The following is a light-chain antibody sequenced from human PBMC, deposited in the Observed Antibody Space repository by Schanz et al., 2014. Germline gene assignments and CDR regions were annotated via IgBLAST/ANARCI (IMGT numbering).Light chain of an antibody. J-gene: IGKJ2*01. Sequence: DIQMTQSPSSLSASVGDRVTITCRTSQDISIYLAWFQQKPGKAPKSLIYATSSLQSGVPSKFSGSGSGTEFTLTISSLQPEDFAVYYCQRCTDTVTFGQGTNLQIK. CDR2: ATS. V-gene: IGKV1-16*02. CDR1: QDISIY. CDR3: QRCTDTVT.